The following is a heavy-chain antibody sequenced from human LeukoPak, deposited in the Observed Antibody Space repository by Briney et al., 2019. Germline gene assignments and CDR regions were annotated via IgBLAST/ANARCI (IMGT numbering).Heavy chain of an antibody. CDR2: ISYDANTK. D-gene: IGHD6-13*01. V-gene: IGHV3-30*18. CDR3: AKDRASSWSLDY. J-gene: IGHJ4*02. CDR1: GFTFSSDG. Sequence: GGSLRLSCAASGFTFSSDGMHWVRQAPGKGLEWLTFISYDANTKYYTDSVRGRFTASRDNSKNTMYLQMNSQRPEDTAMYYCAKDRASSWSLDYWGQGNLVTVSS.